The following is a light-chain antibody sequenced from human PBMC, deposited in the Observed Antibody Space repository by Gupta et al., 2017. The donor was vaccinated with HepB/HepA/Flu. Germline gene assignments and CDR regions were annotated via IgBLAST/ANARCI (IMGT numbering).Light chain of an antibody. CDR1: QSISSY. V-gene: IGKV1-39*01. Sequence: DIQMTQSPYSLSASEGDRVTITCRASQSISSYLNWYQQKPGKAPKLLIYAASSLQSGVPSRFSGSGSGTDFTLTISSLQPEDFATYYCQQSYSTPFTFGPGTKVDIK. CDR3: QQSYSTPFT. J-gene: IGKJ3*01. CDR2: AAS.